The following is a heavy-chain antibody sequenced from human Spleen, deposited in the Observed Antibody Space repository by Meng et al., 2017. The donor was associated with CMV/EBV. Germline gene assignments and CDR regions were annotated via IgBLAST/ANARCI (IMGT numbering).Heavy chain of an antibody. CDR3: ARDGGAIHY. CDR1: GVSMSGYY. V-gene: IGHV4-59*12. J-gene: IGHJ4*02. CDR2: IYDTGST. Sequence: SETLSLTCTVSGVSMSGYYWSWIRQPPGKGLEWIGYIYDTGSTNYNPSLKSRVTISVDTSKNQFSLKLSSVTAADTAVYYCARDGGAIHYWGQGTLVTVSS. D-gene: IGHD3-10*01.